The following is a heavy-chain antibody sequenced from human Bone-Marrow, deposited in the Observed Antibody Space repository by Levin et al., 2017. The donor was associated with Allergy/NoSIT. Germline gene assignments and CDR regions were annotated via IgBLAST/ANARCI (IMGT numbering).Heavy chain of an antibody. V-gene: IGHV2-5*02. J-gene: IGHJ5*02. Sequence: SGPTLVKPTQTLTLTCTFSGFSLSTSGVGVGWIRQPPGKALEWLALIYWDDDKRYSPSLKSRLTITKDTSKNQVVLTMTNMDPVDTATDYCARRRRTTSNWPEYNWFDPWGQGTLVTVSS. CDR3: ARRRRTTSNWPEYNWFDP. CDR1: GFSLSTSGVG. D-gene: IGHD6-13*01. CDR2: IYWDDDK.